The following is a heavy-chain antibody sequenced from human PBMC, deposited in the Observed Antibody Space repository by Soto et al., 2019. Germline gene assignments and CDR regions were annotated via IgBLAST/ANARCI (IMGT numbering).Heavy chain of an antibody. V-gene: IGHV4-59*01. Sequence: SETLSLTCTVSGGSISSYYWSWIRQPPGKGLEWIGYIYYSGSTNYNPSLKSRVTISVDTSKNQFSLKLSSVTAADTAVYYCARQEGGSYYPYYYGMDVWGQGTTVTVSS. D-gene: IGHD1-26*01. CDR1: GGSISSYY. CDR2: IYYSGST. J-gene: IGHJ6*02. CDR3: ARQEGGSYYPYYYGMDV.